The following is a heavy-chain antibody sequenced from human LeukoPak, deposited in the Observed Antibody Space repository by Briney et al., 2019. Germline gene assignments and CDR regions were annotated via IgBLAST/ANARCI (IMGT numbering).Heavy chain of an antibody. V-gene: IGHV1-2*02. CDR2: INPNSGGT. CDR1: GYTFTGYY. CDR3: ARCGDGGGYIDAFDI. D-gene: IGHD3-22*01. J-gene: IGHJ3*02. Sequence: ASVKVSCKASGYTFTGYYMHWVRQAPGQGLEWMGWINPNSGGTNYARKFQGRVTMTRDTSISTAYMELSRLRSDDTAVYYCARCGDGGGYIDAFDIWGQGTIVTVSS.